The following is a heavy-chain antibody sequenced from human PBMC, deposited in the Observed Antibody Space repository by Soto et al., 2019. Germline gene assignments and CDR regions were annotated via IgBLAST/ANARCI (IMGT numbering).Heavy chain of an antibody. CDR2: IYHSGST. Sequence: QLQLQESDSGLVKPSQTLSLTCAVSGGSMSSGGYSWSWIRQPPGKVLEWIGYIYHSGSTYYNPSLKGRVTISVDRAKNQFSLKLSSVTAADTAVYYCARGQVVAAQHWGQGTLVTVSS. J-gene: IGHJ4*02. D-gene: IGHD2-15*01. V-gene: IGHV4-30-2*01. CDR1: GGSMSSGGYS. CDR3: ARGQVVAAQH.